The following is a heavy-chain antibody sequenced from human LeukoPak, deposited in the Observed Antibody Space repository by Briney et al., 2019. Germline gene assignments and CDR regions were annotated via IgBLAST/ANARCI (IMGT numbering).Heavy chain of an antibody. V-gene: IGHV5-51*01. Sequence: GESLKISRQASGDTFTDTYIAWVRQMAGKGLEWMGIVYHDGSDTRYSPSFQGQVTISVDQSISTAYLQWTSLKTSDTAMYYCARFLHGNSLGYWGQGTLVTV. CDR2: VYHDGSDT. CDR3: ARFLHGNSLGY. D-gene: IGHD1-7*01. CDR1: GDTFTDTY. J-gene: IGHJ4*02.